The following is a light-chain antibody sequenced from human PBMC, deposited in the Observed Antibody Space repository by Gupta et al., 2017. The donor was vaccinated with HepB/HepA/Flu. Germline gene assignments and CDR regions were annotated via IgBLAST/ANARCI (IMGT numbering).Light chain of an antibody. V-gene: IGKV1-33*01. CDR1: QDISNY. J-gene: IGKJ3*01. CDR2: DAS. Sequence: DIQMTQSPSSLSASVGDRVTITCQASQDISNYLNWYQQKPGKATKLLIYDASNLETGVPSRFSGSGSGTDFTFTISSLQPEDIETYYCQQYDNLPFGPGTKVDIK. CDR3: QQYDNLP.